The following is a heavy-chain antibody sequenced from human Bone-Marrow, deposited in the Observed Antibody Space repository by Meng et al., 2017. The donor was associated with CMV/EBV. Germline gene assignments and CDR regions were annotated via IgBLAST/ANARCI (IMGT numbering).Heavy chain of an antibody. CDR2: ISGSGGST. Sequence: GESLKTSCAASGFTFSTYAMTWVRQAPGKGLEWVSGISGSGGSTYYADSVKCRFTISRDNSKNTLYLQMNSLKTEDTAVYYCTRGLITITGTTSDYGMDVWGQGTTVTVSS. D-gene: IGHD1-7*01. V-gene: IGHV3-23*01. CDR1: GFTFSTYA. J-gene: IGHJ6*02. CDR3: TRGLITITGTTSDYGMDV.